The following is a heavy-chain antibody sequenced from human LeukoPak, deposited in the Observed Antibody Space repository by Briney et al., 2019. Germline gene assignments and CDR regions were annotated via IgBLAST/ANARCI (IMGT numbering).Heavy chain of an antibody. CDR1: GFTVSSNY. J-gene: IGHJ4*02. Sequence: GGSLRLSCAASGFTVSSNYMSWVRQAPGKGLEWVSVINSGGSTYYPDSVKGRFTISRDNSKNTLFLQMNSLRAEDTAVYYCARTQRFDSSGYYLDYWGQGSLVTVSS. CDR2: INSGGST. CDR3: ARTQRFDSSGYYLDY. D-gene: IGHD3-22*01. V-gene: IGHV3-66*01.